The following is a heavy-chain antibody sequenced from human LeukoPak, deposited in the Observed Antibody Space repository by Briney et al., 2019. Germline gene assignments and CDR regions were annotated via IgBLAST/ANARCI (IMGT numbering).Heavy chain of an antibody. V-gene: IGHV4-4*07. CDR2: IYTSGST. J-gene: IGHJ6*03. Sequence: PSETLSLTCTVSGGSISSYYWSWIRQPAGKGLEWIGRIYTSGSTNYNPSLKSRVTMSVDTSKNQFSLKLSSVTAADTAVYYCAREYCSSTSCYIWGGYYYYYMDVWGKGTTVTVSS. CDR3: AREYCSSTSCYIWGGYYYYYMDV. CDR1: GGSISSYY. D-gene: IGHD2-2*02.